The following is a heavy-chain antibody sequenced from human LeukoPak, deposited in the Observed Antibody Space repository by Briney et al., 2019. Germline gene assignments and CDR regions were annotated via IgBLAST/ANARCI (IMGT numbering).Heavy chain of an antibody. Sequence: PGGSLRLSCAASGFTFSDHYMDWVRQAPGKGLEWVWRIRNKANSYTTEYAASVKGRFSISRDESENLVYLQMNSLKTEDTAVYYCARGPSISTTHTAYYYGMDVWGKGTTVTVSS. V-gene: IGHV3-72*01. CDR2: IRNKANSYTT. D-gene: IGHD1-1*01. CDR3: ARGPSISTTHTAYYYGMDV. CDR1: GFTFSDHY. J-gene: IGHJ6*04.